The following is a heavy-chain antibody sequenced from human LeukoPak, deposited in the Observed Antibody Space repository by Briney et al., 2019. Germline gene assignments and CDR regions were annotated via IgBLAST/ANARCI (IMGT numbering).Heavy chain of an antibody. V-gene: IGHV1-46*01. Sequence: ASVKVSCKASGYTFTSYYMHWVRQAPGQGLEWMGIINPNGGSTSYAQKFQGRVTMTRDTSTSTVYMELSSLRSEDTAVYYCARGGGTEWELPPAEYFQHWGQGTLVTVSS. CDR1: GYTFTSYY. D-gene: IGHD1-26*01. CDR3: ARGGGTEWELPPAEYFQH. J-gene: IGHJ1*01. CDR2: INPNGGST.